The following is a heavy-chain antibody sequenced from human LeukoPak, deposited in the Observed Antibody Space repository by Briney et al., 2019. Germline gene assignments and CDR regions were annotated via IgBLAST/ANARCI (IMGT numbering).Heavy chain of an antibody. CDR2: IYYSGST. J-gene: IGHJ4*02. Sequence: SETLSLTCTVSGGSIRSYYWSWIRQPPGKGLEWIGYIYYSGSTNYNPSLKSRVTISVDTSKNQFSLKLSSVTAADTAVYYCARLGRIAVIDYWGQGTLVTVSS. D-gene: IGHD6-19*01. CDR3: ARLGRIAVIDY. CDR1: GGSIRSYY. V-gene: IGHV4-59*01.